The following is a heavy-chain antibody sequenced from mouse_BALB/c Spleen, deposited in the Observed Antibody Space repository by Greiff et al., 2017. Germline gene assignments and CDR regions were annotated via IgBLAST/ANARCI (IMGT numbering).Heavy chain of an antibody. D-gene: IGHD2-1*01. CDR2: ILPGSGST. V-gene: IGHV1-9*01. J-gene: IGHJ4*01. CDR3: ARGGYYGNYDAMDY. CDR1: GYTFSSYW. Sequence: QVHVKQSGAELMKPGASVKISCKATGYTFSSYWIEWVKQRPGHGLEWIGEILPGSGSTNYNEKFKGKATFTADTSSNTAYMQLSSLTSEDSAVYYCARGGYYGNYDAMDYWGQGTSVTVSS.